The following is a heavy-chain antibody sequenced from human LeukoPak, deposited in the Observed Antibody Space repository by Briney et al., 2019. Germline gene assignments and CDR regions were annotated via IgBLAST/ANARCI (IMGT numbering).Heavy chain of an antibody. D-gene: IGHD4-11*01. CDR3: PRDAQRGFDYSNSLQY. J-gene: IGHJ4*02. CDR2: IWSDGTNR. Sequence: GGSLTLSCAATGFTFNHYGMHWVRQAPGKGLEWVAVIWSDGTNRYYSDSVKGRFTISRADSRKTVYLQMNRLRPEDTGMYYWPRDAQRGFDYSNSLQYWGQGTPVTVST. V-gene: IGHV3-33*01. CDR1: GFTFNHYG.